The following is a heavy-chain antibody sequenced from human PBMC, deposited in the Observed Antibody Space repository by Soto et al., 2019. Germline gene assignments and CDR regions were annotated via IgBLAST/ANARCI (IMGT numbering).Heavy chain of an antibody. Sequence: ASVKVSCKASGYTFTGYYMHWVRQAPGQGLEWMGWINPNSGGTNYAQKFQGWVTMTRDTSISTAYMELSRLRSDDTAVYYCARSLGYCSSTSCTTTFDYWGQGTLVTVSS. CDR2: INPNSGGT. CDR3: ARSLGYCSSTSCTTTFDY. CDR1: GYTFTGYY. V-gene: IGHV1-2*04. J-gene: IGHJ4*02. D-gene: IGHD2-2*01.